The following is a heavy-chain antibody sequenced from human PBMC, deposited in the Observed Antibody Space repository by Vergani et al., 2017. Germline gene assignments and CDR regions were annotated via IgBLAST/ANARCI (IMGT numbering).Heavy chain of an antibody. D-gene: IGHD3-10*01. CDR1: GFTFDTYT. CDR2: ISSGGGDI. V-gene: IGHV3-21*02. CDR3: ARDRYYLGSGSYPYFYYYGLDV. J-gene: IGHJ6*02. Sequence: EVQLLESGGGLVQPGGSRRLSCAGAGFTFDTYTMAYVRQAPGKGLEWVATISSGGGDIFYADSVKGRFTISRDNSKNTLFLQMNSLRAEDTGVYYCARDRYYLGSGSYPYFYYYGLDVWGQGTAVTVSS.